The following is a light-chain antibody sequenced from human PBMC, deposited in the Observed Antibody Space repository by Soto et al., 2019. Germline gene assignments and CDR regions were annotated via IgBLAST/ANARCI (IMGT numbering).Light chain of an antibody. Sequence: QSALTQPPSASGSPGQSVTISCTGTISDIGTYHYVSWYQQHPGKAPKLIIYEVSERPSGVPDRFSGSKSGNTASLTVSGLQAEDEAHYYCSSYAGTKTLVFGGGTKVTVL. V-gene: IGLV2-8*01. CDR1: ISDIGTYHY. J-gene: IGLJ2*01. CDR3: SSYAGTKTLV. CDR2: EVS.